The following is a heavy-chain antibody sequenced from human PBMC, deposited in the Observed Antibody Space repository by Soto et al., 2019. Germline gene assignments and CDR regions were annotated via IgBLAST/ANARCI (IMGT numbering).Heavy chain of an antibody. J-gene: IGHJ1*01. Sequence: QLQLQESGPGLVKPSETLSLTCTVSGGSISSSSYYWGWIRQPPGKGLEWIGSIYYSGSTYYNPSLKSRVTISVDTSKNQFSLKLSSETAADTAVYYAYYYDSSGYYTNYQAEYFQHWGQGTLVTVSS. V-gene: IGHV4-39*01. D-gene: IGHD3-22*01. CDR1: GGSISSSSYY. CDR3: YYYDSSGYYTNYQAEYFQH. CDR2: IYYSGST.